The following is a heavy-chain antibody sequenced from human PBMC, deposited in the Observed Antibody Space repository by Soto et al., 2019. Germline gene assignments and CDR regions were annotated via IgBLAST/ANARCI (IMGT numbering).Heavy chain of an antibody. J-gene: IGHJ6*03. V-gene: IGHV3-53*04. D-gene: IGHD6-13*01. CDR2: IDSGGST. CDR3: ARILYSNNFYYYYMEV. Sequence: GGSLRLSCAASGFTVTSNYMTWVRQAPGKGLEWVSVIDSGGSTYYADSVKGRFTISRHNSKNTLYLQMSSLRREDTAVYYCARILYSNNFYYYYMEVWGKGTTVTVSS. CDR1: GFTVTSNY.